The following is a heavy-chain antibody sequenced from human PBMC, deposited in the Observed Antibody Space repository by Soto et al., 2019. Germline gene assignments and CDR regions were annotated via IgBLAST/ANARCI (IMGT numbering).Heavy chain of an antibody. D-gene: IGHD3-22*01. CDR2: IYYSGST. Sequence: QLQLQESGPGLVKPSETLSLTCTVSGGSISSSSYYWGWIRQPPGKGLEWIGSIYYSGSTYYNPSLKSRVTISVDTSKNQFSLKLSSVTAADTAVYYCARRDGTSDYYDSSGYPKHDAFDIWGQGTMVTVSS. J-gene: IGHJ3*02. CDR1: GGSISSSSYY. V-gene: IGHV4-39*01. CDR3: ARRDGTSDYYDSSGYPKHDAFDI.